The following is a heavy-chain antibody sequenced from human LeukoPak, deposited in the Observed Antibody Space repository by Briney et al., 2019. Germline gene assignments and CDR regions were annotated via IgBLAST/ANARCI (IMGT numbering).Heavy chain of an antibody. CDR3: ARPLHWGAVPHAFDI. D-gene: IGHD3-16*01. V-gene: IGHV4-34*01. Sequence: SETLSLTCAVYGGSFSGYYWSWIRQPPGKGLEWIGEINHSGSTNYNPSLKSRVTISVDTSKNQFSLKLSSVTAADTAVYYCARPLHWGAVPHAFDIWGQGTMVTVSS. J-gene: IGHJ3*02. CDR2: INHSGST. CDR1: GGSFSGYY.